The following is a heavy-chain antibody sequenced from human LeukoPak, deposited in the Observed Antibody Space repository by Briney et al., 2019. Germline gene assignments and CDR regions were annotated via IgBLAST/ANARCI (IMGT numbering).Heavy chain of an antibody. CDR2: IYPGDSDT. Sequence: GESLKISCKGSGYSFTSYWIGWVRQMPGKGLEWMGIIYPGDSDTRYSPSFQGQVTISADKTISTAYLQWSSLKASDTAMYYCARQPNYDILTGPGYDAFDIWGQGTMVNVSS. V-gene: IGHV5-51*01. D-gene: IGHD3-9*01. CDR3: ARQPNYDILTGPGYDAFDI. J-gene: IGHJ3*02. CDR1: GYSFTSYW.